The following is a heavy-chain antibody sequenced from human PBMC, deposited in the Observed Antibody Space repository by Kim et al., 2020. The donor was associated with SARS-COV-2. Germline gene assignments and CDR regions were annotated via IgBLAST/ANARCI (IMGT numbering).Heavy chain of an antibody. J-gene: IGHJ3*02. V-gene: IGHV3-7*03. Sequence: GGSLRLSCAASGFTFGRLTFGSFWMSWVRQAPGKGLELVANIKQDGSREYYVDSMKGRFTISRDNAQNSLYLHVTSLRVEDTAVYYCARTVAGRIDAFD. D-gene: IGHD6-19*01. CDR3: ARTVAGRIDAFD. CDR1: GFTFGRLTFGSFW. CDR2: IKQDGSRE.